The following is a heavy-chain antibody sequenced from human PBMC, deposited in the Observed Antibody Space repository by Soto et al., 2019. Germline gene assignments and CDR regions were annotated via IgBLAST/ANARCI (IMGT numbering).Heavy chain of an antibody. CDR2: IDRGGGST. J-gene: IGHJ4*02. V-gene: IGHV3-23*01. Sequence: GGSLRLSCAASGFSFGTYAMNWVRQAPGKGLEWVSAIDRGGGSTYYADSVKGRFTISRDNSKNTVFLQMNNLRAEDTAVYYCARDPRGVTMIEHWGQGTLVTVSS. CDR1: GFSFGTYA. CDR3: ARDPRGVTMIEH. D-gene: IGHD3-22*01.